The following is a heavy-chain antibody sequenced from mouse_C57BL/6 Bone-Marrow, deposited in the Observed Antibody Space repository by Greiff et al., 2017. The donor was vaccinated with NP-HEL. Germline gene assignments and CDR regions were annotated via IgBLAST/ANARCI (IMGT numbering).Heavy chain of an antibody. D-gene: IGHD3-1*01. J-gene: IGHJ2*01. Sequence: LVESGAELVKPGASVKISCKASGYAFSSYWMNWVKQRPGKGLEWIGQIYPGDGDTNYNGKFKGKATLTADKSSSTAYMQLSSLTSEDSAVYFCARRGSYYFDYWGQGTTLTVSS. CDR3: ARRGSYYFDY. CDR2: IYPGDGDT. V-gene: IGHV1-80*01. CDR1: GYAFSSYW.